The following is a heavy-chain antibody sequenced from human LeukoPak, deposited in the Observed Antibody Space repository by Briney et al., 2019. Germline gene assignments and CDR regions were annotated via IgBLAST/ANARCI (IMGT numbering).Heavy chain of an antibody. J-gene: IGHJ4*02. CDR3: ARDSGEYGSGVFDY. CDR1: GFTFSSYS. CDR2: ISSSSSTI. Sequence: GGSLRLSCAASGFTFSSYSMNWVRQAPGKGLEWASYISSSSSTIYYADSVKGRFTISRDNAKNSLYLQMNSLRAEDTAVYYCARDSGEYGSGVFDYWGQGTLVTVSS. D-gene: IGHD3-10*01. V-gene: IGHV3-48*04.